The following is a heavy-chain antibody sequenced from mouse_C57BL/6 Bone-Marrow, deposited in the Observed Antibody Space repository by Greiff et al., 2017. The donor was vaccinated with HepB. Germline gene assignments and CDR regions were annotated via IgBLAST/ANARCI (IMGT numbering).Heavy chain of an antibody. CDR3: ARNWGVTMNYFDY. D-gene: IGHD2-5*01. V-gene: IGHV2-2*01. J-gene: IGHJ2*01. CDR1: GFSLTSYG. CDR2: IWSGGST. Sequence: VKLMESGPGLVQPSQSLSITCTVSGFSLTSYGVHWVRQSPGKGLEWLGVIWSGGSTDYNAAFISRLSISKDNSKSQVFFKMNSLQADDTAIYYCARNWGVTMNYFDYWGQGTTLTVSS.